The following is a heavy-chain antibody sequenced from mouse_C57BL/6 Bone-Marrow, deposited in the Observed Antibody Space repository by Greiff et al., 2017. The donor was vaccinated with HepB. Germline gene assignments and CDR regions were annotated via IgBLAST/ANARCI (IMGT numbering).Heavy chain of an antibody. Sequence: DVMLVESGGGLVKPGGSLKLSCAASGFTFSDYGMHWVRQAPEKGLEWVAYISSGSSTIYYADTVKGRFTISRDNAKNTLFLQMTSLRSEDTAMYYCARGEGTSLPYWGQGTTLTVSS. D-gene: IGHD3-3*01. J-gene: IGHJ2*01. V-gene: IGHV5-17*01. CDR1: GFTFSDYG. CDR2: ISSGSSTI. CDR3: ARGEGTSLPY.